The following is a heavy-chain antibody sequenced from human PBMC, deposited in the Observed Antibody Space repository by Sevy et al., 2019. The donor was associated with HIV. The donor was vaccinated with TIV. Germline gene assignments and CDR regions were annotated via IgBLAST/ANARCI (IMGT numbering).Heavy chain of an antibody. J-gene: IGHJ4*02. D-gene: IGHD1-26*01. CDR2: LYYNGHI. CDR3: AGENAWGRGYS. CDR1: GGSITSLY. V-gene: IGHV4-59*08. Sequence: SETLSLTCTVSGGSITSLYWNWIRQPPGKGLEWIASLYYNGHINYNPSLKSRVTLSLDTSKNQISLRLSSVTAADTAMYYCAGENAWGRGYSWGQGTLVTVSS.